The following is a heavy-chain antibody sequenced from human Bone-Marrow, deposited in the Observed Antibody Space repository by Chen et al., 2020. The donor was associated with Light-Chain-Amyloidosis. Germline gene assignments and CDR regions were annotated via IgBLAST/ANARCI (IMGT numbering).Heavy chain of an antibody. CDR1: GGSFSGYY. CDR3: ARVTPTHTYGDYYGMDV. CDR2: INHSGST. Sequence: QVQLQQWGAGLLKPSETLSLTCAVYGGSFSGYYWSWIRQPPGKGLEWIGEINHSGSTNYNPSLKSRVTISVDTSKNQFSLKLSSVTAADTAVYYCARVTPTHTYGDYYGMDVWGQGTTVTVSS. V-gene: IGHV4-34*01. J-gene: IGHJ6*02. D-gene: IGHD3-10*01.